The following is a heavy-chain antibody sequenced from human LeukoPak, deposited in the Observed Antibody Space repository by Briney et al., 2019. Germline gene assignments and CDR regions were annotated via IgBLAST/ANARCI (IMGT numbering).Heavy chain of an antibody. D-gene: IGHD1-26*01. CDR1: GFTFSRYS. V-gene: IGHV3-21*01. J-gene: IGHJ6*04. CDR2: ISSSSSYI. Sequence: PGGSLRLSCAASGFTFSRYSMNWVRQAPGQGLEWVSSISSSSSYIYYADSVKGRFTISRDNAKNSLYLQMNSLRAEDTAVYYCVRGLQSGSYLLHGAPTLLDVWGKGTTVTVSS. CDR3: VRGLQSGSYLLHGAPTLLDV.